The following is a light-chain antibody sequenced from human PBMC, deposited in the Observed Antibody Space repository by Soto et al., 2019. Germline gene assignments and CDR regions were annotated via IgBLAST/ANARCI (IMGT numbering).Light chain of an antibody. Sequence: QSALTQPASVSGSPGQSITISCTGTSSDVGGYNYVSWYQQHPGKAPKLMIYEVSNRPSGVSNRFSGSKSGNTASLTISGLQAGDEADYYCSSYTTRSTPPYVFGTGTKVTVL. V-gene: IGLV2-14*03. CDR3: SSYTTRSTPPYV. CDR1: SSDVGGYNY. J-gene: IGLJ1*01. CDR2: EVS.